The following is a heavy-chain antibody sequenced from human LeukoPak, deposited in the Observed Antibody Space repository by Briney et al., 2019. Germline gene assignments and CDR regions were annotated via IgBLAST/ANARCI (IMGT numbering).Heavy chain of an antibody. D-gene: IGHD3-3*01. CDR2: IYYSGST. CDR3: ARDRWRSYDFWSGPIDY. CDR1: GGSISSSSYY. J-gene: IGHJ4*02. Sequence: SETLSLTCTVSGGSISSSSYYWGWIRQPPGKGLEWIGSIYYSGSTYYNQSLKSRVTISVDTSKNQFSLKLSSVTAADTAVYYCARDRWRSYDFWSGPIDYWGQGTLVTVSS. V-gene: IGHV4-39*07.